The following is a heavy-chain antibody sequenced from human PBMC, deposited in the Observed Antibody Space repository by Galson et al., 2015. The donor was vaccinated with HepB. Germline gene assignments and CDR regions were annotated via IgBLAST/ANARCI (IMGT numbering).Heavy chain of an antibody. CDR1: GFSLNNAW. J-gene: IGHJ4*02. Sequence: SLRLSCAASGFSLNNAWMTWVRQAPGKGLEWVGRVKSQTDGGTTDYGAPVKDRFSISRDDLKNTLYLQMNSLKAEDTAFYYCTTGVVEPLRGYWGQGILVTVSS. D-gene: IGHD3-22*01. CDR3: TTGVVEPLRGY. V-gene: IGHV3-15*01. CDR2: VKSQTDGGTT.